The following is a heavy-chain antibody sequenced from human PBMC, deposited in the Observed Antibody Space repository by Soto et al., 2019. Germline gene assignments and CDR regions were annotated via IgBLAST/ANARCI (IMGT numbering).Heavy chain of an antibody. CDR3: ARVPGHSSSSLYYFGY. V-gene: IGHV1-46*01. J-gene: IGHJ4*02. CDR2: INPSGGST. CDR1: GYTFTSYY. D-gene: IGHD6-6*01. Sequence: GASVKVSCKASGYTFTSYYIHWVRQAPGQGLEWMGIINPSGGSTSYTQKFQGRVTMTRDTSTSTVYMELSSLRSEDTAVYYCARVPGHSSSSLYYFGYWGQGTPVTVSS.